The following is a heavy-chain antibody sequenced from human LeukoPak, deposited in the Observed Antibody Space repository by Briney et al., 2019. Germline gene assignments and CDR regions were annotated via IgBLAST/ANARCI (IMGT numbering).Heavy chain of an antibody. CDR1: GFIFSTYW. CDR2: IKEDGSQK. D-gene: IGHD3-16*02. CDR3: AKDMFGGVIVILYVDY. V-gene: IGHV3-7*03. Sequence: GGSLRLSCAASGFIFSTYWMSWVRQAPGKGLEWVANIKEDGSQKYYVDSVKGRFTISRDNAKNSLYLQMNSLRAEDTAVYYCAKDMFGGVIVILYVDYWGQGTLVTVSS. J-gene: IGHJ4*02.